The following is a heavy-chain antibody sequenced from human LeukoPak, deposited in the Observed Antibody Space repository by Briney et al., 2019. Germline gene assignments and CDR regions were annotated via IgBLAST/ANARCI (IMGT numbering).Heavy chain of an antibody. CDR1: GFTFSDYY. J-gene: IGHJ3*02. Sequence: PGGSLRLSCMASGFTFSDYYMTWIRQAPGKGPEWISYIGGSGSPTFYADSVRGRFVISRDNAKNSLFLQMNSLRAADTAVYYCARVVYCGGDNCQIFAFDIWGQGRMVTVSS. D-gene: IGHD2-21*01. CDR3: ARVVYCGGDNCQIFAFDI. CDR2: IGGSGSPT. V-gene: IGHV3-11*01.